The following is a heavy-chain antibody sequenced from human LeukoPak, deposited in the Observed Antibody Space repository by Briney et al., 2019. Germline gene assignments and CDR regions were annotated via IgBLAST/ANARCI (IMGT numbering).Heavy chain of an antibody. CDR1: GFTYRYYA. D-gene: IGHD4-11*01. V-gene: IGHV3-33*06. J-gene: IGHJ4*02. CDR2: ICNDGSDK. CDR3: EKDAERGFDFSNSLQS. Sequence: GRSLRLSCSTSGFTYRYYAMQWVRPAPRKGLQGVAVICNDGSDKNYGDTVKGRFTISRDHSKKTVYLQLSSLRVEDTAVYYCEKDAERGFDFSNSLQSWGQGTLITVSS.